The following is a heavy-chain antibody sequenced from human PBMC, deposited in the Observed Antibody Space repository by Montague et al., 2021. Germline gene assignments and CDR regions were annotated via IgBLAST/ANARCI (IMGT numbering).Heavy chain of an antibody. V-gene: IGHV3-23*01. J-gene: IGHJ4*02. CDR3: AKNRAAPGRSSFDY. D-gene: IGHD6-13*01. Sequence: SLSLSCSASGFTFSGYAMSWVRQAPGKGLEWVSGTSATGGGTFYADSVKGRFIISRDNSKNTLLLQMNSLRADDTAVYYCAKNRAAPGRSSFDYWGQGTLVTVSS. CDR2: TSATGGGT. CDR1: GFTFSGYA.